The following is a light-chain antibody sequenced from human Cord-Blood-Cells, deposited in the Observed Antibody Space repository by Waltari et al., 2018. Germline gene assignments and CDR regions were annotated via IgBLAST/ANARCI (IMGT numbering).Light chain of an antibody. CDR2: QDS. V-gene: IGLV3-1*01. Sequence: SYELPQPPSVSVSPGQTASITCPGDNLGEKYACWYQQKPGQSPVLVIYQDSKRPSGIPERFSGSNSGNTATLTISGTQAMDEADYYCQAWDSSNVVFGGGTKLTVL. CDR1: NLGEKY. J-gene: IGLJ2*01. CDR3: QAWDSSNVV.